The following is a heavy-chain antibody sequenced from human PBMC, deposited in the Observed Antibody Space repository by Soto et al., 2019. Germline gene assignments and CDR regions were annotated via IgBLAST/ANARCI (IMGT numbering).Heavy chain of an antibody. V-gene: IGHV6-1*01. D-gene: IGHD1-26*01. CDR2: TYYKSKWYN. CDR1: GDSVSSNSVA. J-gene: IGHJ3*01. Sequence: PSQTLSLTCAISGDSVSSNSVAWNWIRHSPSRGLEWLGRTYYKSKWYNDYAVSVRSRITINPDTSKNQFSLQLNSVTPEDTAVYYCARVRSRGVFDFWGQGTMVTVSS. CDR3: ARVRSRGVFDF.